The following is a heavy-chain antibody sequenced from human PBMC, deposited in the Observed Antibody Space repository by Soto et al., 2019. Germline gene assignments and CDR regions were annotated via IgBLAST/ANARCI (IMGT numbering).Heavy chain of an antibody. CDR1: GFTFSSYA. V-gene: IGHV3-23*01. J-gene: IGHJ4*02. D-gene: IGHD4-17*01. Sequence: EVQLLESGGGLVQPGGSLRLSCAASGFTFSSYAMSWVRQAPGKGLEWVSAISGSGGSTYYADSVKGRFTISRDNSKNSLYLQMNSLRAEDTAVYYCAKDIGVDDYADPWFDWGQGTLVTVSS. CDR2: ISGSGGST. CDR3: AKDIGVDDYADPWFD.